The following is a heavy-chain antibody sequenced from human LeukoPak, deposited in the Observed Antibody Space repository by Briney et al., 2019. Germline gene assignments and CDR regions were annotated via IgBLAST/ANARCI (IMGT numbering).Heavy chain of an antibody. CDR3: ARVLGYCSSTSCYYVDY. V-gene: IGHV4-30-4*01. CDR2: IYYTGST. CDR1: GGSIYSGGYY. J-gene: IGHJ4*02. D-gene: IGHD2-2*01. Sequence: MASQTLSLTCTVSGGSIYSGGYYWSWIRQHPGKGLEWIGYIYYTGSTYYNPSLKSRVAISVDTSKNQFSLKLSSVTAADTAVYYCARVLGYCSSTSCYYVDYWGQGTLVTVSS.